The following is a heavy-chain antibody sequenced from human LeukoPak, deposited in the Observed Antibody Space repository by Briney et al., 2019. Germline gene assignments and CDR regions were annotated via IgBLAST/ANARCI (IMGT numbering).Heavy chain of an antibody. CDR3: ARDRSTVTTRHWFDP. CDR1: GFTVSSNY. D-gene: IGHD4-17*01. Sequence: PGGSLRLSCAASGFTVSSNYMSWVRQAPGKGLEWVANIKQDGSEKYYVDSVKGRFTISRDNAKNSLYLQMNSLRAEDTAVYYCARDRSTVTTRHWFDPWGQGTLVTVSS. V-gene: IGHV3-7*01. CDR2: IKQDGSEK. J-gene: IGHJ5*02.